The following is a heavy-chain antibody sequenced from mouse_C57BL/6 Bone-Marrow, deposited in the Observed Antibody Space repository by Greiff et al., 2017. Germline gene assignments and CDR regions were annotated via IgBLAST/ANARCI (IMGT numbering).Heavy chain of an antibody. V-gene: IGHV5-4*01. Sequence: EVKLVESGGGLVKPGGSLKLSCAASGFTFSSYAMSWVRQTPEKRLEWVATISDGGSYTYYPDNVKGRFTISRDNAKNNLYLQMSHLKSEDTAMYNCARDQPFSYYGSSGWYFDVWGTGTTVTVSS. CDR1: GFTFSSYA. D-gene: IGHD1-1*01. CDR2: ISDGGSYT. J-gene: IGHJ1*03. CDR3: ARDQPFSYYGSSGWYFDV.